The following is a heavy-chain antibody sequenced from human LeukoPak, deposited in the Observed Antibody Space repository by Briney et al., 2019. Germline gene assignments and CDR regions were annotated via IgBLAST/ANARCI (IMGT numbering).Heavy chain of an antibody. D-gene: IGHD3-10*01. CDR1: GHTFVSYG. CDR2: ISGYNGKI. CDR3: ARENYYGSGSQLDFDY. Sequence: ASVKVSCKVSGHTFVSYGISWVRQAPGQGLEWMGWISGYNGKINYAQKFQGRVTMTTDTSTSTAYMELRSLRSDDTAVYYCARENYYGSGSQLDFDYWGQGTLVTVSS. V-gene: IGHV1-18*01. J-gene: IGHJ4*02.